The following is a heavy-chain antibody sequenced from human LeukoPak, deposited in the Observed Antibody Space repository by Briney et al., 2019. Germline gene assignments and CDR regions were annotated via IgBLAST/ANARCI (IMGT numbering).Heavy chain of an antibody. Sequence: ASVKVSCKASGYTFTGYYMHWVRQAPGQGLEWMGWINPNSGGTNYAQKFQGRVTMTRDTSISTAYMELSRLRSDDTAVYYCARGHRTTVVKRYYYYYMDVWGKGTTVTISS. J-gene: IGHJ6*03. CDR1: GYTFTGYY. V-gene: IGHV1-2*02. D-gene: IGHD4-23*01. CDR2: INPNSGGT. CDR3: ARGHRTTVVKRYYYYYMDV.